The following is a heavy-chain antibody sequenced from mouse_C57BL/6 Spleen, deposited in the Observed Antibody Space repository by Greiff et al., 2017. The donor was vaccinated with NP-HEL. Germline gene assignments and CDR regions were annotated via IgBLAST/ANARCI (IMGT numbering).Heavy chain of an antibody. CDR1: GYAFSSSW. CDR3: ASPTMVNYFDY. CDR2: IYPGDGDT. J-gene: IGHJ2*01. D-gene: IGHD2-9*01. Sequence: QVQLKQSGPELVKPGASVKISCKASGYAFSSSWMNWVKQRPGKGLEWIGRIYPGDGDTNYNGKFKGKATLTADKSSSTAYMQLSSLTSEDSAVYFCASPTMVNYFDYWGQGTTLTVSS. V-gene: IGHV1-82*01.